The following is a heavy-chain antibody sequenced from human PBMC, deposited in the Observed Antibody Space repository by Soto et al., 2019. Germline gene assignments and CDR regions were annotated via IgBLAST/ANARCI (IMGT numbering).Heavy chain of an antibody. CDR3: ARAYDFWSGYYLGLFYYYGMDV. V-gene: IGHV3-30-3*01. CDR2: ISYDGSNK. D-gene: IGHD3-3*01. CDR1: GFTFSSYA. J-gene: IGHJ6*02. Sequence: ESGGGVVQPGRSLRLSCAASGFTFSSYAMHWVRQAPGKGLEWVAVISYDGSNKYYADSVKGRFTISRDNSKNTLYLQMNSLRAEDTAVYYCARAYDFWSGYYLGLFYYYGMDVWGQGTTVTVSS.